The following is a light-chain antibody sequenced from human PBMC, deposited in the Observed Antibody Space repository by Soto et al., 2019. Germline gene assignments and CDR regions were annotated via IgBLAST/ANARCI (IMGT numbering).Light chain of an antibody. J-gene: IGKJ1*01. V-gene: IGKV1-5*03. CDR1: QNLSTW. CDR2: MAS. Sequence: DIKMYQSPSTLSASVGDRVTITCRASQNLSTWLAWYQQKPGKAPKLLTYMASSLESGVPSRFSGSGSGTEFTLTISSLQPDDFATYYCQQFNTYSRTFGQGTKVDI. CDR3: QQFNTYSRT.